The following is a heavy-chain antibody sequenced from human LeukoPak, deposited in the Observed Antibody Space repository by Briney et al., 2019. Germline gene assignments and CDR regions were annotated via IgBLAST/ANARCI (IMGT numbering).Heavy chain of an antibody. V-gene: IGHV4-59*12. CDR3: ARGRGGIVVVPAARYIYFDY. CDR1: GGSISSYY. J-gene: IGHJ4*02. Sequence: SETLSLTCTVSGGSISSYYWSWIRQPPGKGLEWIGYIYYSGSTNYNPSLKSRVTISVDTSKNQFSLKLSSVTAADTAVYYCARGRGGIVVVPAARYIYFDYWGQGTLVTVSS. D-gene: IGHD2-2*01. CDR2: IYYSGST.